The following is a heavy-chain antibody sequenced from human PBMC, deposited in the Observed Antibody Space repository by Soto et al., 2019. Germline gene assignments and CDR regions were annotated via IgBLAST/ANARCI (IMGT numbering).Heavy chain of an antibody. J-gene: IGHJ4*02. D-gene: IGHD4-17*01. CDR1: GYTFTTYD. Sequence: QVQLVQSGAEVKKPGASEKVSCKASGYTFTTYDINWVRQATGQGLESMGWMSPNNGNTGYAQKFKGRVTMTRNTSISTAYMELISLTSEDTAVYYCAIGRPGVTRYDYWGQGTLVTVSS. V-gene: IGHV1-8*01. CDR2: MSPNNGNT. CDR3: AIGRPGVTRYDY.